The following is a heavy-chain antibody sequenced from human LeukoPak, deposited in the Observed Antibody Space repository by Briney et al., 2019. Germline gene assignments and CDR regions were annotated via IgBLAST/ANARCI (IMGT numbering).Heavy chain of an antibody. CDR3: ARDYSGAPDTFDI. V-gene: IGHV4-4*02. Sequence: SETLSLTCAVSGGSISSSNWWSWVRPPPGKGLEWIGEIYHSGSTNYNPSLKSRVTISVDKSKNQFSLKLSSVTAADTAVYFCARDYSGAPDTFDIWGQGTMVTVSS. CDR1: GGSISSSNW. J-gene: IGHJ3*02. D-gene: IGHD1-26*01. CDR2: IYHSGST.